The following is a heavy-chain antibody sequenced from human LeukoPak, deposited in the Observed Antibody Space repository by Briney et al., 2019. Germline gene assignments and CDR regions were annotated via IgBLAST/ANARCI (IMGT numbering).Heavy chain of an antibody. Sequence: GASVKVSCKASGYTFTSYGISWVRQAPGQGLEWMGWISAYNGNTNYAQKFQGRVTMTEDTSTDTAYMELSSLRSEDTAVYYCATDGLERRDPGAFDIWGQGTMVTVSS. J-gene: IGHJ3*02. D-gene: IGHD1-1*01. CDR1: GYTFTSYG. V-gene: IGHV1-18*01. CDR3: ATDGLERRDPGAFDI. CDR2: ISAYNGNT.